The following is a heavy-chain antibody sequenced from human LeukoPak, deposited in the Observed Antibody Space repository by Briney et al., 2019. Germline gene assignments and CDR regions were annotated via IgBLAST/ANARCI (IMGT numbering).Heavy chain of an antibody. D-gene: IGHD1-20*01. V-gene: IGHV3-73*01. CDR2: IRSKANSYAT. J-gene: IGHJ3*02. CDR1: GFTFSGSA. CDR3: ARVGYSWNAFDI. Sequence: GGSLRLSCAASGFTFSGSAMHWVRQASGKGLEWVGRIRSKANSYATAYAASVKGRFTISRDDSKNTAYLQMNSLRAEDTALYYCARVGYSWNAFDIWGQGTMVTVSS.